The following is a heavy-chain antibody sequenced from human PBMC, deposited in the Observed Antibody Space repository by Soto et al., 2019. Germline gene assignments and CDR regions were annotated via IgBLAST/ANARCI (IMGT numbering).Heavy chain of an antibody. Sequence: EVQLVESGGGLVKPGGSLRLSCAASGFTFSSYSMNWVRQAPGKGLEWVSSISSSSSYIYYADSVKGRFTISRDNAKNSLYLQMNSLRAEDTAVYYCARDHGYSSRWSNWFDPWGQGTLVTVSS. D-gene: IGHD6-13*01. CDR3: ARDHGYSSRWSNWFDP. V-gene: IGHV3-21*01. CDR1: GFTFSSYS. J-gene: IGHJ5*02. CDR2: ISSSSSYI.